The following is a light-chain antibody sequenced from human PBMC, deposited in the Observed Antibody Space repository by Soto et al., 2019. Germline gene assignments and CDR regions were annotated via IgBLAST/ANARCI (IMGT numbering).Light chain of an antibody. CDR1: TSKIGSNT. J-gene: IGLJ3*02. CDR2: SNN. CDR3: RAWDDTLNGWV. Sequence: QSVLTQPPSASGTPGQTVTISCSGGTSKIGSNTINWYQHLPGMAPKLLIYSNNQRPSGVPDRFSGSKSGTSASLAISRLQSEDEADSYCRAWDDTLNGWVFGGGTKVTVL. V-gene: IGLV1-44*01.